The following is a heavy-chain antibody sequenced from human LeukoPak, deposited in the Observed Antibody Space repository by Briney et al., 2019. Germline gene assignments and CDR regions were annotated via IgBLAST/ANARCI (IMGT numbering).Heavy chain of an antibody. CDR3: AREVAYYDILTGYHYMGSYIDY. D-gene: IGHD3-9*01. CDR2: IIPIFGTA. Sequence: ASVKVSFKASGGTFSSYAISWVRQAPGQGLEWMGRIIPIFGTANYAQKFQGRVTITTDESTSTAYMELSSLRSEDTAVYYCAREVAYYDILTGYHYMGSYIDYWGQGTLVTVSS. CDR1: GGTFSSYA. V-gene: IGHV1-69*05. J-gene: IGHJ4*02.